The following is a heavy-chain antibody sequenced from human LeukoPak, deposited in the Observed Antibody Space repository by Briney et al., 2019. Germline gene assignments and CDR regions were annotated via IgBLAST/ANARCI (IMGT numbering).Heavy chain of an antibody. CDR3: ARGCSGGSCNGMDV. J-gene: IGHJ6*02. Sequence: ASVKVSSKASGDTLSSYVISWVRQAPGLGLEWMGWMNPSGGNTGYAQKFLGRVTMTRDTSIRTAYMELSNLRSEDTAVYYCARGCSGGSCNGMDVWGQGTTVTVSS. CDR1: GDTLSSYV. CDR2: MNPSGGNT. V-gene: IGHV1-8*01. D-gene: IGHD2-15*01.